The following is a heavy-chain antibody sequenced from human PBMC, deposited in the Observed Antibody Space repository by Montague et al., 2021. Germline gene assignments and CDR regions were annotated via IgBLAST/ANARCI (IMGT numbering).Heavy chain of an antibody. Sequence: SETLSLTCTVHSGSIFPSPWSWVRQPPGKGLEWLGAMFYGGATSNNPSLKSRVTNSIDTSTNQFSLKLSFVTAADTAVYYCARQDYFVSGTSYKGFDPWGKGTLVTVSS. V-gene: IGHV4-34*11. CDR3: ARQDYFVSGTSYKGFDP. J-gene: IGHJ5*02. CDR2: MFYGGAT. D-gene: IGHD3-10*01. CDR1: SGSIFPSP.